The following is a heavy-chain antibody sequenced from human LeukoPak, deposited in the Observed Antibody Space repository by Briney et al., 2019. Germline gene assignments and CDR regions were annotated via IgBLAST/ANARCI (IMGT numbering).Heavy chain of an antibody. Sequence: GASVKVSCKACGGTFSTYVTSWVRQPPGQGLEWMGRIMPIFGTANYAQKFQGRVTISADKSTSTAHLYLSRLSSEDTAVYYCPRGTGNLLTYWGQGTLVTVSS. CDR2: IMPIFGTA. V-gene: IGHV1-69*06. CDR3: PRGTGNLLTY. CDR1: GGTFSTYV. J-gene: IGHJ4*02. D-gene: IGHD2-8*01.